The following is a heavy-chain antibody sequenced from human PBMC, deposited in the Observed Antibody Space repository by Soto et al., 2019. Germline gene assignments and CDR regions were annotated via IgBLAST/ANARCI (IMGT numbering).Heavy chain of an antibody. J-gene: IGHJ4*02. CDR1: GFTFSSYS. D-gene: IGHD5-18*01. Sequence: GGSLRLSCAASGFTFSSYSMNWVRQAPGKGLEWVSSISSSSSYIYYADSVKGRFTISRDNAKNSLYLQMNSLRAEDTAVYYWAREETAMVKYFDYWGQGTLVTVSS. CDR3: AREETAMVKYFDY. CDR2: ISSSSSYI. V-gene: IGHV3-21*01.